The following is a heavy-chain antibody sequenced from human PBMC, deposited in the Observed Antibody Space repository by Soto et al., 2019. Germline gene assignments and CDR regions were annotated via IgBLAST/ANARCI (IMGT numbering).Heavy chain of an antibody. J-gene: IGHJ6*02. V-gene: IGHV1-2*02. Sequence: ASVKVSCKASGYTFTGYYMHWVRQAPGQGLEWMGWINPNSGGTNYAQKFQGRVAMTRDTSISTAYMELSRLRSDDTAVYYCARAYADYDFWSGSLYGMDVWRQGTTVTVSS. CDR2: INPNSGGT. CDR3: ARAYADYDFWSGSLYGMDV. D-gene: IGHD3-3*01. CDR1: GYTFTGYY.